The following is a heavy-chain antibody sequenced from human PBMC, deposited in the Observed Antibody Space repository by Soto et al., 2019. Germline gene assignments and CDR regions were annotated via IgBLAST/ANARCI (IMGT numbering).Heavy chain of an antibody. D-gene: IGHD3-10*01. CDR3: AKGGLVRGSSHRWFDP. Sequence: PSQTLSLTCGISGDRVSSNSAGWSWFRQSPSKGLEWLGRTYYRSKWYFDYGVSVKGRITINPDTSKNQFSLQLNSVTPEDTAVYYCAKGGLVRGSSHRWFDPWGQGALVTVSS. J-gene: IGHJ5*02. V-gene: IGHV6-1*01. CDR2: TYYRSKWYF. CDR1: GDRVSSNSAG.